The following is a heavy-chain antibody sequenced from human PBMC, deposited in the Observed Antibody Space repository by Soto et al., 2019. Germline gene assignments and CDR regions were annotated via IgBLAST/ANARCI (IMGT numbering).Heavy chain of an antibody. D-gene: IGHD2-15*01. Sequence: QVQLVESGGGVVQPGRSLRLSCAASGFTFSSYGMHWVRQAPGKGLEWVAVISYDGSNKYYADSVKGRFTISRDNSKNTLYLQMNSLRAEDTAVYYCAKAFGIPWWELALRAGIDYWGQGTLVTVSS. J-gene: IGHJ4*02. CDR3: AKAFGIPWWELALRAGIDY. V-gene: IGHV3-30*18. CDR1: GFTFSSYG. CDR2: ISYDGSNK.